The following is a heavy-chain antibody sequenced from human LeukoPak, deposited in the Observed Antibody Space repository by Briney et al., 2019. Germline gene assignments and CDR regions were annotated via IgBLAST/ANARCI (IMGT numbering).Heavy chain of an antibody. CDR3: ARGGGSRWPFDY. CDR2: IYTSGST. Sequence: PSETLSLTCTVSGGSISSYYWSWIRQSAGKGLERIGRIYTSGSTNYNPSLKSRVTISVDTSKNQFSLKLTSVTAADTAVYYCARGGGSRWPFDYWGQGSLVTVSS. D-gene: IGHD6-13*01. J-gene: IGHJ4*02. V-gene: IGHV4-4*07. CDR1: GGSISSYY.